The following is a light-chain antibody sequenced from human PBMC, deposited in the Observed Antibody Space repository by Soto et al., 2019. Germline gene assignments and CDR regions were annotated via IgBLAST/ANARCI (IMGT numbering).Light chain of an antibody. Sequence: DIQMPPSPSSLSAAVLEIFPITCQASQGISSRLAWYQQKPGKAPKLLIYTASSLQSGVPSRFSGSGSGTDFTLTISSLQPDDFATYYCLKLNSYPRKCGQGTKVDI. V-gene: IGKV1-12*01. CDR3: LKLNSYPRK. CDR2: TAS. CDR1: QGISSR. J-gene: IGKJ1*01.